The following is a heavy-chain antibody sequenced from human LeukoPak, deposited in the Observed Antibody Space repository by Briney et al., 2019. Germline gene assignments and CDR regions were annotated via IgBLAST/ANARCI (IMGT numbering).Heavy chain of an antibody. Sequence: ASVKVSCKDSGYTFTNYDISWVRQAPGQGLEWMGWISAYNGNTKYAQKVQGRVTMTTDTSTSTAYMELRSLRSDDTAVYYCARTLYGSGTYSFDHWGQGTLVTVSS. CDR2: ISAYNGNT. D-gene: IGHD3-10*01. J-gene: IGHJ4*02. CDR1: GYTFTNYD. CDR3: ARTLYGSGTYSFDH. V-gene: IGHV1-18*01.